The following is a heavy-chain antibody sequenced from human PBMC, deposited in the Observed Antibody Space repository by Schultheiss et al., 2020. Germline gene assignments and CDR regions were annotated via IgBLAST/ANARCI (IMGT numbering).Heavy chain of an antibody. Sequence: GGSLRLSCAASGFTFKSYWMSWVRQTPGKGLEWVANIKQDGSEKYYVDSVKGRFTISRDNAKNSLYLQMNSLRAEDTAVYYCARDKGMNVAWFDPWGQGTLVTVSS. CDR1: GFTFKSYW. CDR2: IKQDGSEK. D-gene: IGHD3-10*02. CDR3: ARDKGMNVAWFDP. J-gene: IGHJ5*02. V-gene: IGHV3-7*03.